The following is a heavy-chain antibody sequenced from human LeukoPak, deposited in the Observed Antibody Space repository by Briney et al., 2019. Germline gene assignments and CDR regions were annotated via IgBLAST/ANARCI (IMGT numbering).Heavy chain of an antibody. CDR3: TTDDYGY. J-gene: IGHJ4*02. CDR1: GFTFSNAW. V-gene: IGHV3-15*01. Sequence: GGSLRLSCAASGFTFSNAWMSWVCQTPGKGLQWVGRIKRKTDGGTTDYAAPVKGRFTISRDDSKNTLHLQMNSLKTEDTAVYYCTTDDYGYWGQGTLVTVSS. D-gene: IGHD3-16*01. CDR2: IKRKTDGGTT.